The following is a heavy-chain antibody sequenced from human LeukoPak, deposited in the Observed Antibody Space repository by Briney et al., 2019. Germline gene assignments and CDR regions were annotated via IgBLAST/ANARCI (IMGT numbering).Heavy chain of an antibody. J-gene: IGHJ3*01. CDR2: IYYSGIT. CDR1: CGSISSGGYY. CDR3: ARDGVAGPVEAFDV. D-gene: IGHD6-19*01. Sequence: PSETLSLTCTVSCGSISSGGYYCSWIRQHPAKGLEWIGYIYYSGITYYNPSLQSRVTISVDTSKNQFSLKLSSVTAADTAVYYCARDGVAGPVEAFDVWGQGTLVTVSS. V-gene: IGHV4-31*03.